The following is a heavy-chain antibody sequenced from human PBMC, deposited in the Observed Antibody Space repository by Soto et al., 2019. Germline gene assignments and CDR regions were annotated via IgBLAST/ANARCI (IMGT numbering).Heavy chain of an antibody. CDR1: GASITQYY. J-gene: IGHJ4*02. V-gene: IGHV4-59*01. CDR2: VSSTGST. D-gene: IGHD1-1*01. Sequence: SETLSLTCTVSGASITQYYWNWIRQSPGKGLEWIVSVSSTGSTVYNPSLTSRVTVSLDTSKNQFSLTLSSVTAADTALYYCARGGRRGTFDYWAQGARATVSS. CDR3: ARGGRRGTFDY.